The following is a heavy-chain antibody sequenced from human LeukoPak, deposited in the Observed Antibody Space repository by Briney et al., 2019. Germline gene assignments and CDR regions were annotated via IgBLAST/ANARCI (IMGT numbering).Heavy chain of an antibody. Sequence: ASVKVSCKASGYTFTGYYTHWVRQAPGQGLEWMGWINPNSGGTNYAQKFQGRVTMTRDTSISTAYMELSRLRSDDTAVYYCAREAGGYYYDSSGYSDYWGQGTLVTVSS. J-gene: IGHJ4*02. CDR2: INPNSGGT. CDR1: GYTFTGYY. CDR3: AREAGGYYYDSSGYSDY. D-gene: IGHD3-22*01. V-gene: IGHV1-2*02.